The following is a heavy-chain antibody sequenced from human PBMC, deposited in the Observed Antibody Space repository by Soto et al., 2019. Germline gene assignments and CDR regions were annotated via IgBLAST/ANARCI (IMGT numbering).Heavy chain of an antibody. Sequence: QVQLVQSGAEVKKPGSSVKVSCKASGGTFSSYAISWVRQAPGHGIEWMGGIIPIFGTANYAQKFQGRVTITADESTSTADMELIRLRSEDTAVYYCARGNQQQLMYGGMDVWGQGTTVTVSS. CDR1: GGTFSSYA. J-gene: IGHJ6*02. CDR3: ARGNQQQLMYGGMDV. CDR2: IIPIFGTA. D-gene: IGHD6-13*01. V-gene: IGHV1-69*01.